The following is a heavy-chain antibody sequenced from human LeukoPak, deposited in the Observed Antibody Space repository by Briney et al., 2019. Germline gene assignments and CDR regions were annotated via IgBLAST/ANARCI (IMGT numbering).Heavy chain of an antibody. CDR1: GGSISSYY. J-gene: IGHJ4*02. D-gene: IGHD5-18*01. CDR2: IYYSGST. V-gene: IGHV4-59*12. Sequence: SETLSLTCTVSGGSISSYYWSWIRQPPGKGLEWIGYIYYSGSTNYNPSLKSRVTISVDTSKNQFSLKLSSVTAADTAVYYCARDGGYLYYFDYWGQGTLVTVSS. CDR3: ARDGGYLYYFDY.